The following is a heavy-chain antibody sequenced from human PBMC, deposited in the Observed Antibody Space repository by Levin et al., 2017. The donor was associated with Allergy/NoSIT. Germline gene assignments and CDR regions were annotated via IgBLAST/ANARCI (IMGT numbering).Heavy chain of an antibody. D-gene: IGHD1-26*01. CDR2: IKYDGSSP. CDR1: GFTFSDYW. CDR3: ARVFGGRSIVDRWFDL. Sequence: GGSLRLSCVASGFTFSDYWMHWVRQAPGKGLEWVSRIKYDGSSPTYADSVKGRFTISRDNAKNSLHLQMNSLRADDTAVYYCARVFGGRSIVDRWFDLWGQGTLVTVCS. V-gene: IGHV3-74*03. J-gene: IGHJ5*02.